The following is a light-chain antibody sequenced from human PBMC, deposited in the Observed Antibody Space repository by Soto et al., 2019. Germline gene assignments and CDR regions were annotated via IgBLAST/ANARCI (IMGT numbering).Light chain of an antibody. CDR3: CSYAGSSTYV. V-gene: IGLV2-23*02. J-gene: IGLJ1*01. Sequence: QSVLAQPASVSGSPGQSITISCTGTSSDVGSYNLVSWYQRHPGKAPKLMIYEVSKRPSGVSNRFSGSKSGNTASLTISGLQAEDEADYYCCSYAGSSTYVFGTGIKVTVL. CDR1: SSDVGSYNL. CDR2: EVS.